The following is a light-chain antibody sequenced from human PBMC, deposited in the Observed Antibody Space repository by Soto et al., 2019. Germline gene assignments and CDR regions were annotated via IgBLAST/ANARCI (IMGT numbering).Light chain of an antibody. J-gene: IGLJ2*01. CDR2: GNS. CDR1: SSNIGAGYD. Sequence: QSVLTQPPSVSGAPGQRVTISCTGSSSNIGAGYDVHWYQQLPGTAPKLLIYGNSNRPSGVPDRFSGSKSGTSASLAITGLQAEDEADYYCQSYDSSLSGNVVFGGRTKVTVL. CDR3: QSYDSSLSGNVV. V-gene: IGLV1-40*01.